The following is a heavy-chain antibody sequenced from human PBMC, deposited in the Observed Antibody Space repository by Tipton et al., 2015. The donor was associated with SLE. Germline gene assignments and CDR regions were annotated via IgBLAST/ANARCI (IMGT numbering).Heavy chain of an antibody. Sequence: SLRLSCAASGFTFSSYAMHWVRQAPGKGLEWVAVISYDGSNKYYAGSVKGRFTISRDNSKNTLYLQMNSLRAEDTALYYCARDLLPGYYVMDVWGQGTTVTVSS. D-gene: IGHD1-26*01. CDR2: ISYDGSNK. CDR1: GFTFSSYA. V-gene: IGHV3-30*04. J-gene: IGHJ6*02. CDR3: ARDLLPGYYVMDV.